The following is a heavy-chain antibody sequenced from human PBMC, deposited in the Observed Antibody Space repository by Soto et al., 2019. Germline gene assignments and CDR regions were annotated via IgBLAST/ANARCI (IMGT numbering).Heavy chain of an antibody. Sequence: QVQLVQSGAELKKPGSSVKVSCKASGGTFSSYAISWVRQAPGQGLEWMGGIIPIFGTANYAQKFQGRVTITEDESTSTADMELSSMRSEDTAVYYCSSLGGIRGYSGYDYLAFWVQGTLVTVSS. CDR2: IIPIFGTA. J-gene: IGHJ4*02. D-gene: IGHD5-12*01. V-gene: IGHV1-69*01. CDR3: SSLGGIRGYSGYDYLAF. CDR1: GGTFSSYA.